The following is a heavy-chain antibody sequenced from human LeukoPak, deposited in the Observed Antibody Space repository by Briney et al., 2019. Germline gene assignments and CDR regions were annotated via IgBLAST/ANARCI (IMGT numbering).Heavy chain of an antibody. J-gene: IGHJ4*02. V-gene: IGHV1-46*01. CDR2: INPSGGST. CDR3: ARDGPHYYDSSGSEDY. D-gene: IGHD3-22*01. CDR1: GYTFTSYY. Sequence: ASVKVSCKASGYTFTSYYMHWVRQAPGQGLEWMGIINPSGGSTSYAQKFQGRVTMTRDTSTSTVYMELSSLRSEDTAVYYCARDGPHYYDSSGSEDYWGQGTLVTVSS.